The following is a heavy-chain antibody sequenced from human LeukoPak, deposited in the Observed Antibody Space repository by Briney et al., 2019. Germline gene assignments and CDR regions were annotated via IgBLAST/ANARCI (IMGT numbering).Heavy chain of an antibody. CDR2: ISGSGGST. J-gene: IGHJ4*02. V-gene: IGHV3-23*01. D-gene: IGHD2-2*02. CDR3: AKDRAYCSSTSCYTYSDY. Sequence: PGGSLRLSCAASGFTFSGYAMSWVRQAPGKGLEWVSAISGSGGSTYYADSVKGQFTISRDNSKNTLYLQMNSLRAEDTAVYYCAKDRAYCSSTSCYTYSDYWGQGTLVTVSS. CDR1: GFTFSGYA.